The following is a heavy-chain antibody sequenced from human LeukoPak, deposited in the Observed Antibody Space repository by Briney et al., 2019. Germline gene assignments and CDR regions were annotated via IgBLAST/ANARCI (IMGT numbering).Heavy chain of an antibody. CDR2: IYTSGST. CDR3: ARVAPPLSGYYFDY. J-gene: IGHJ4*02. D-gene: IGHD3-16*01. CDR1: GGSISSYY. V-gene: IGHV4-4*07. Sequence: PSETLSLTCTVSGGSISSYYWSWIRQPAGKGLEWIGRIYTSGSTNYNPSLKSRVTISVDTSKNQFSLKLSSVTAADTAVYYCARVAPPLSGYYFDYWGQGTLVTVSS.